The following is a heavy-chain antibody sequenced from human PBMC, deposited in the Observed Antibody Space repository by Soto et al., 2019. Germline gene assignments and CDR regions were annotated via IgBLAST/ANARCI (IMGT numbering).Heavy chain of an antibody. CDR2: IIPISDTT. CDR1: GGTFSSYA. Sequence: QVQLVQSGAEVKKPGSSVKVSCKASGGTFSSYAISWVRQAPGQGLEWMGGIIPISDTTNYAQKFQGRVTITADESTSTAYMELSSLRSEDTAVYYCARARSSSTSLEFYYYYYYGMDVWVEWTTVTVSS. D-gene: IGHD2-2*01. CDR3: ARARSSSTSLEFYYYYYYGMDV. V-gene: IGHV1-69*01. J-gene: IGHJ6*04.